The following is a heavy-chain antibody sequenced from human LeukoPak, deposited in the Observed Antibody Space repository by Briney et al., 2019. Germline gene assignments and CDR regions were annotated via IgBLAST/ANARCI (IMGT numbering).Heavy chain of an antibody. CDR1: GFSFSNYA. J-gene: IGHJ4*02. D-gene: IGHD3-10*01. V-gene: IGHV3-30*04. CDR2: ISYDGSNK. Sequence: GGSLRLSCAASGFSFSNYAIHWVRQAPGKGLXXXXXISYDGSNKYYADSVKGRFTISRDNSKNTLYLQVNSLRGEDTAVYYCARDHYYGSGSYTAFDFWGQGTLVTVSS. CDR3: ARDHYYGSGSYTAFDF.